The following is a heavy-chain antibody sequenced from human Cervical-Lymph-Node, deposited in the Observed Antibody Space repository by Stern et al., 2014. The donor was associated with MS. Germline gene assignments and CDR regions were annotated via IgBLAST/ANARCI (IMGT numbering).Heavy chain of an antibody. CDR2: ISYDGNHK. J-gene: IGHJ4*02. D-gene: IGHD1-26*01. CDR3: GKRSLPVGNSTGTARADS. V-gene: IGHV3-30*18. Sequence: VQLVESGGGVVQPGRSLRLSCAASGITFTTYGMHWVRQAPGKGLEWVAVISYDGNHKYYADSVKGRFTISRDNSKNTVHLQMSHLQAEDTAVQFRGKRSLPVGNSTGTARADSWGQGTMVIVSS. CDR1: GITFTTYG.